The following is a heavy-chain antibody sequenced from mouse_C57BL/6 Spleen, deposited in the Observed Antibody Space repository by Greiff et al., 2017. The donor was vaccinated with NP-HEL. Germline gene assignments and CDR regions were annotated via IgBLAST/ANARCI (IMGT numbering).Heavy chain of an antibody. V-gene: IGHV1-4*01. Sequence: VQVVESGAELARPGASVKMSCKASGYTFTSYTMHWVKQRPGQGLEWIGYINPSSGYTKYNQKFKDKATLTADKSSSTAYMQLSSLTSEDSAVYYCARYTGAYFDYWGQGTTLTVSS. J-gene: IGHJ2*01. CDR1: GYTFTSYT. CDR3: ARYTGAYFDY. D-gene: IGHD4-1*01. CDR2: INPSSGYT.